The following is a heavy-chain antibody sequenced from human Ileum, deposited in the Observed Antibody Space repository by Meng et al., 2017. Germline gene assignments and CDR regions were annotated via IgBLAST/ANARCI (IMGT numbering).Heavy chain of an antibody. D-gene: IGHD5-12*01. J-gene: IGHJ5*02. CDR1: GGSISESNW. Sequence: QSELQGPGPGLVKPSGALSLSFAVSGGSISESNWWSWVRQPPGKGLEWIGETYHTGRTNYNPSLKSRVTMSLDKSKNQFFLDLTSVTAADTAVYYCARDLLGPAIAASGYFDPWGQGTLVTVSS. CDR3: ARDLLGPAIAASGYFDP. V-gene: IGHV4-4*02. CDR2: TYHTGRT.